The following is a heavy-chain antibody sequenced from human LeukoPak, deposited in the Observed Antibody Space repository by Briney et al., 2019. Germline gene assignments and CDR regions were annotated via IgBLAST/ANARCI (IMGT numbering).Heavy chain of an antibody. D-gene: IGHD2-2*01. CDR3: ASPSHCSSTSCLEFDY. V-gene: IGHV1-18*01. CDR2: ISAYNGNT. CDR1: GYTFTSYG. J-gene: IGHJ4*02. Sequence: ASVKVSCKASGYTFTSYGISWVRQAPGQGLEWMGWISAYNGNTNYAQKLQGRVTMTTDTSTSTAYMELRSPRSDDTAVYYCASPSHCSSTSCLEFDYWGQGTLVTVSS.